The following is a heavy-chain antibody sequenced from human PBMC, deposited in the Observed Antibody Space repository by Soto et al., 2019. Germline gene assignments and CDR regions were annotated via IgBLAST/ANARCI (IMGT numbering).Heavy chain of an antibody. CDR2: IYYSGST. J-gene: IGHJ6*02. CDR3: ARSPIVVVPAAIGYYYYGMDV. D-gene: IGHD2-2*01. CDR1: GGSISSGGYY. V-gene: IGHV4-31*03. Sequence: PSETLSLTCTVSGGSISSGGYYWSWIRQHPGKGLEWIGYIYYSGSTYYNPSLKSRVTISVDTSKNQFSLKLSSVTAADTAVYYCARSPIVVVPAAIGYYYYGMDVWGQGTTLTVSS.